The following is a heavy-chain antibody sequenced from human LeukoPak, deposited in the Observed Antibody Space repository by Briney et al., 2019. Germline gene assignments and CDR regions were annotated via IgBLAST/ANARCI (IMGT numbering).Heavy chain of an antibody. CDR3: AAGYCTTAVCYKGFDY. Sequence: QPGGSLRLSCAASGFTFSSYWMNWVRQAPGKGLEWVANIKQDGSEKNYVDSVKGRFTISRDNAKNSLYLQMNSLRAEDTAVYYCAAGYCTTAVCYKGFDYWGQGTLVTVSS. CDR2: IKQDGSEK. D-gene: IGHD2-8*01. V-gene: IGHV3-7*01. J-gene: IGHJ4*02. CDR1: GFTFSSYW.